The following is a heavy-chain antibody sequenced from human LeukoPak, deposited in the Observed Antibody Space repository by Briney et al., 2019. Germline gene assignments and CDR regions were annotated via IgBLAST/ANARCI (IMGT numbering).Heavy chain of an antibody. CDR3: ARSRELWTDFGY. J-gene: IGHJ4*02. CDR2: ISAYNGNT. Sequence: ASVKDSCKASGYTFTSYGISWVRQAPGQGLEWMGWISAYNGNTNYAQKLQGRVTMTTDTSTSTAYMELRSLRSDDTAVYYCARSRELWTDFGYWGQGTLVTVSS. CDR1: GYTFTSYG. D-gene: IGHD1-26*01. V-gene: IGHV1-18*01.